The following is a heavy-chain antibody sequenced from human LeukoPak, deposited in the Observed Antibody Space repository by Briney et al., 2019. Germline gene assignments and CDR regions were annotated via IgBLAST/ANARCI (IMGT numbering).Heavy chain of an antibody. CDR2: ISKDGSDK. CDR1: GFTFSDYT. D-gene: IGHD1-7*01. Sequence: GGSLRLSCAASGFTFSDYTMHWVRQAPGKGLEWVAVISKDGSDKYYPGSVRGRFTISRDNSKNTIYPQMDSLRAEDTAIYYCARDYWWNYDYWGQGTLVTVSS. V-gene: IGHV3-30-3*01. CDR3: ARDYWWNYDY. J-gene: IGHJ4*02.